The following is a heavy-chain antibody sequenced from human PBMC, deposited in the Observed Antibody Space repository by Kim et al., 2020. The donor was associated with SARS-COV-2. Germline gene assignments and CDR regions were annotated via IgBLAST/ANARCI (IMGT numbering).Heavy chain of an antibody. V-gene: IGHV4-34*01. J-gene: IGHJ6*02. CDR1: GGSFSGYY. Sequence: SETLSLTCAVYGGSFSGYYWSWIRQPPGKGLEWIGEINHSGSTNYNPSLKSRVTITVDTSKNQFSLKLSSVTAADTAVDYCARGPTATTRYYYGMDVWG. CDR2: INHSGST. CDR3: ARGPTATTRYYYGMDV. D-gene: IGHD4-17*01.